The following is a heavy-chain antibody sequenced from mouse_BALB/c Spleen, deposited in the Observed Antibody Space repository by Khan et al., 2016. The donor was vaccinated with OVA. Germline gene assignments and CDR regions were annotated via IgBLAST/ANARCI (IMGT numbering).Heavy chain of an antibody. CDR2: ISPNSDGS. Sequence: EVQLQESGPELVKPGASVKMSCKASGYTFTSYVMHWVKQKPRQGLEWIGYISPNSDGSKYNEKFRGKATLTSDKSSSTAYMELSSLTSEDSAVYYGLRSRVYYGSAYEGFAYWGQGTLVTVSA. D-gene: IGHD1-1*01. CDR1: GYTFTSYV. CDR3: LRSRVYYGSAYEGFAY. J-gene: IGHJ3*01. V-gene: IGHV1S136*01.